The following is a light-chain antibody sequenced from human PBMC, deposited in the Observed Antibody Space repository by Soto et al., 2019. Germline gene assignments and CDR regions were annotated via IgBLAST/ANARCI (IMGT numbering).Light chain of an antibody. Sequence: QSALTQPASVSGSPGQSITLSCTETSSDIGDYDYVSWYQRHPGKAPKLIIYDVNNRPSGVSDRFSGSKSGNTASLTISGLQAEDEADYYCTSYSSGSTHVIFGGGTKVTVL. CDR1: SSDIGDYDY. V-gene: IGLV2-14*03. CDR2: DVN. CDR3: TSYSSGSTHVI. J-gene: IGLJ2*01.